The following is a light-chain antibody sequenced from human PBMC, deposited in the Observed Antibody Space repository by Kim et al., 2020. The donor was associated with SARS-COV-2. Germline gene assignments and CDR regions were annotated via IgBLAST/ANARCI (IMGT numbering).Light chain of an antibody. J-gene: IGKJ1*01. CDR2: GAS. Sequence: YPGERATLSCRASQSVSSNLAWYQQKPGQAPRLLIYGASTRATGIPARFSGSGSGTEFTLTISRLQSEDFAVYYCQQYNNWPPWTFGQGTKVDIK. CDR1: QSVSSN. CDR3: QQYNNWPPWT. V-gene: IGKV3-15*01.